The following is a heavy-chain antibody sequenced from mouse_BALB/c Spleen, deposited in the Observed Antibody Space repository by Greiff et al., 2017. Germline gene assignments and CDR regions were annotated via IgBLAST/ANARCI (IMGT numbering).Heavy chain of an antibody. V-gene: IGHV1-87*01. CDR2: IYPGDGDT. Sequence: QVQLQQSGAELARPGASVKLSCKASGYTFTSYWMQWVKQRPGQGLEWIGAIYPGDGDTRYTQKFKGKATLTADKSSSTAYMQLSSLASEDSAVYYCARVRDYYGFYAMDYWGQGTSVTVSS. J-gene: IGHJ4*01. CDR1: GYTFTSYW. CDR3: ARVRDYYGFYAMDY. D-gene: IGHD1-2*01.